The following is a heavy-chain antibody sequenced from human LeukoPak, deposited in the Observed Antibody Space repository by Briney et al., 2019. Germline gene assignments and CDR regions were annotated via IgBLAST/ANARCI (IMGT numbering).Heavy chain of an antibody. CDR1: GGSISSGSYY. Sequence: SQTLSLTCTVSGGSISSGSYYWSWIRQPAGKGLEWIGRIYTSGSTNYNPSLKSRVTISVDTYKNQFSLKLSSVTAADTALYYCARAIYAYVWGNYLEYWGQGTMVTVSS. CDR3: ARAIYAYVWGNYLEY. J-gene: IGHJ4*02. CDR2: IYTSGST. V-gene: IGHV4-61*02. D-gene: IGHD3-16*02.